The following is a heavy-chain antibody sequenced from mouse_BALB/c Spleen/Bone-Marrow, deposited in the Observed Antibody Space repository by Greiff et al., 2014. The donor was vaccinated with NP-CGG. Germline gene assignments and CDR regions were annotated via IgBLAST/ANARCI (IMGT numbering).Heavy chain of an antibody. CDR1: GYAFSNNW. Sequence: QVQLQQSGAEMVRPGSSVKISCKASGYAFSNNWMNWMKQRPGQGLEWIGQIYPGDGDTNYNGKFKGKATLTADRSSSIAYMQLNSLTSEDSAVYFCHYFGSDYYVMDYWGQGTSVTVSS. J-gene: IGHJ4*01. CDR3: HYFGSDYYVMDY. CDR2: IYPGDGDT. V-gene: IGHV1-80*01. D-gene: IGHD1-1*01.